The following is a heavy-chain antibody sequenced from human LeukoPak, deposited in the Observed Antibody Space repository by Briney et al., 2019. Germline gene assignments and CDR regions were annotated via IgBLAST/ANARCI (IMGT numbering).Heavy chain of an antibody. CDR1: GFTFSSYG. V-gene: IGHV3-30*18. J-gene: IGHJ4*02. CDR2: ISYDGSNK. Sequence: GGSLRLSCAASGFTFSSYGMHWVRQAPGKGLEWVAVISYDGSNKYYGDSVKGRFTISRDNSKNTLYLQMNSLRAEDTAVYYCAKDPGRLSSSWSFDYWGQGTLVTVSS. D-gene: IGHD6-13*01. CDR3: AKDPGRLSSSWSFDY.